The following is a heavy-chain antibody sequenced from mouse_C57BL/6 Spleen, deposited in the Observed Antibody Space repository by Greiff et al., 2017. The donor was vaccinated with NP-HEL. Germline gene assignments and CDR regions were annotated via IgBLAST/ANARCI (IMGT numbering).Heavy chain of an antibody. D-gene: IGHD2-2*01. Sequence: EVQLVESGGGLVKPGGSLKLSCAASGFTFSSYAMSWVRQTPEKRLEWVATISDGGSYTYYPDNVKGRFTISRDNAKNNLYLQMSHLKSEDTAMYYCARDRKNVVTTGFDYWGQGTTLTVSS. CDR1: GFTFSSYA. CDR3: ARDRKNVVTTGFDY. CDR2: ISDGGSYT. V-gene: IGHV5-4*01. J-gene: IGHJ2*01.